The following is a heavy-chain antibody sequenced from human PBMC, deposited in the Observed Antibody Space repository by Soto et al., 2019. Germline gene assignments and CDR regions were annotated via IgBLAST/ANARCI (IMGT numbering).Heavy chain of an antibody. CDR1: GGSISSYY. CDR3: ARDSSSSLVASYYYYMDV. V-gene: IGHV4-59*01. D-gene: IGHD6-6*01. Sequence: PSETLSLTCTVSGGSISSYYWSWIRQPPGKGLEWIGYIYDSGSTNYNPSLKSRVTISVDTSKNQFSLRLSSVTAADTAVYYCARDSSSSLVASYYYYMDVWGRGTTVTVSS. CDR2: IYDSGST. J-gene: IGHJ6*03.